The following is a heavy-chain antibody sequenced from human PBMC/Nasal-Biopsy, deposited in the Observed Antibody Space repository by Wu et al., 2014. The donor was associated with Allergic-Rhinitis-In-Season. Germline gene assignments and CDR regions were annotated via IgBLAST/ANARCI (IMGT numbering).Heavy chain of an antibody. CDR3: FFRVRAAD. J-gene: IGHJ4*02. V-gene: IGHV3-74*01. D-gene: IGHD6-25*01. Sequence: LRLSCAASGISINKQQMFWVRQAQEGLVWVSRINPDGSQITYEDSVKGRFTISRDDAKNTLYLQMNNLRTEDTAVYYCFFRVRAADWGQGTLVTVSS. CDR1: GISINKQQ. CDR2: INPDGSQI.